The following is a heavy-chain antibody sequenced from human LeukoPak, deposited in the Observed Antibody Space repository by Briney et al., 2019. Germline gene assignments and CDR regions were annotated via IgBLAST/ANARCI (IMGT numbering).Heavy chain of an antibody. D-gene: IGHD1-26*01. CDR2: ISGSGDST. CDR3: AKGRWELLTDAFDI. V-gene: IGHV3-23*01. Sequence: GGSLRLSCAASGFTFSSYGMNCVRQAPGKGLEWVSGISGSGDSTKYAESVKGRFTISRDNSKNTLYLQMNSLRGEDTAVYYCAKGRWELLTDAFDIWGQGTMVTVSS. J-gene: IGHJ3*02. CDR1: GFTFSSYG.